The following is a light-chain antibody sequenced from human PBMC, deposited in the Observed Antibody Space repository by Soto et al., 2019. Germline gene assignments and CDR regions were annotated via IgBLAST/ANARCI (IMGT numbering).Light chain of an antibody. Sequence: DIQLTQSPSSLSASVGDRVTITCRASQGLSSDLAWYQQKPGKAPKLLIYASSTLQSGGPSRFTGSGSWTEFPLPISSLQHEDFTTDYCQQLNSYPLTFGQWTRLEIK. J-gene: IGKJ5*01. V-gene: IGKV1-9*01. CDR2: ASS. CDR1: QGLSSD. CDR3: QQLNSYPLT.